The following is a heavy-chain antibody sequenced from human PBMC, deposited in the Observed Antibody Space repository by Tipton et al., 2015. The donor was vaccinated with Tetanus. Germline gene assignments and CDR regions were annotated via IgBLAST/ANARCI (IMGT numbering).Heavy chain of an antibody. Sequence: TLSLTCTVSGGSISSRSYYWSWIRQHPVKGLEWIGYIYYTGSTYYNPSLKSRVTISVGTSKNQFSLRLNSVSAADTAVYYCARGAIFGVLTYRAFDIWGQGTMVTVSS. V-gene: IGHV4-31*03. CDR3: ARGAIFGVLTYRAFDI. CDR2: IYYTGST. CDR1: GGSISSRSYY. J-gene: IGHJ3*02. D-gene: IGHD3-3*01.